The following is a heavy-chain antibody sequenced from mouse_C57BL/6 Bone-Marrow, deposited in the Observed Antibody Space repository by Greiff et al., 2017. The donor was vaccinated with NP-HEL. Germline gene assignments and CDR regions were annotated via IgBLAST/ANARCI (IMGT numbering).Heavy chain of an antibody. CDR2: IWSGGST. J-gene: IGHJ1*03. CDR1: GFSLTSYG. CDR3: ACTTVVATGYFDV. D-gene: IGHD1-1*01. Sequence: QVQLQQSGPGLVQPSQSLSITCTVSGFSLTSYGVHWVRQPPGKGLEWLGVIWSGGSTDYNAAFISRLSISKDNSKSQVFFKMNSLQAEDTAIYYCACTTVVATGYFDVWGTGTTVTVSS. V-gene: IGHV2-4*01.